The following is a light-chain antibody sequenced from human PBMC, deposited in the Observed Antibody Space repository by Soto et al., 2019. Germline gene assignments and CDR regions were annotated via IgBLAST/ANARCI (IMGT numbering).Light chain of an antibody. V-gene: IGKV1-5*01. J-gene: IGKJ1*01. Sequence: DIQMTQSPSSLCASVGDRVTITCRASQSISSWLAWYQQKPGKAPKLLIYDASSLESGVPSRFSGSGSGTEFTLTISSLQPDDFATYYCQQYNSYSTFGQGTKVDIK. CDR1: QSISSW. CDR3: QQYNSYST. CDR2: DAS.